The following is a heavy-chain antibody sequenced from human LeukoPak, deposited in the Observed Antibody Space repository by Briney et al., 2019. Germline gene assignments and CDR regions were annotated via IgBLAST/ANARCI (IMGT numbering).Heavy chain of an antibody. D-gene: IGHD3-9*01. CDR3: ARAESMALYFLY. CDR2: VGTYNGDT. CDR1: GYTFTDFG. V-gene: IGHV1-18*01. J-gene: IGHJ1*01. Sequence: ASVKVSCKASGYTFTDFGFIWVRQAPGQGLEWIGWVGTYNGDTDYAKKFQDRVTMTTESSTQTTFMELRNLRSDDTAVYYCARAESMALYFLYWGQGTLVSVSS.